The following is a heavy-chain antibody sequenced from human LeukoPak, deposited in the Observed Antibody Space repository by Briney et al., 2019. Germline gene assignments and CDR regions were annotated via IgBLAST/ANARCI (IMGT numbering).Heavy chain of an antibody. CDR1: GYTFTGYH. CDR2: INPNSGGT. J-gene: IGHJ6*03. CDR3: ARVPSIAAAPYYMDV. D-gene: IGHD6-13*01. V-gene: IGHV1-2*06. Sequence: GASVKVSCKASGYTFTGYHMHWVRQAPGQGLEWMGRINPNSGGTNYAQKFQGRVTMTRDTSISTAYMELSRLRSDDTAVYYCARVPSIAAAPYYMDVWGKGTTVTVSS.